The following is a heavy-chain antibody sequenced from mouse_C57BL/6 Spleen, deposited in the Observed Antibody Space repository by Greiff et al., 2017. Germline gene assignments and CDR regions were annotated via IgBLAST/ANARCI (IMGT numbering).Heavy chain of an antibody. D-gene: IGHD2-2*01. CDR2: IDPEGGDT. J-gene: IGHJ2*01. V-gene: IGHV14-1*01. CDR3: TTSSDGYDFDY. CDR1: GFNIKDYY. Sequence: VQLQQSGAELVRPGASVKLSCTASGFNIKDYYMSWVKQRPEQGLEWIGRIDPEGGDTEYAPTFQGKATMTADTSTNTDFLQLSSLTSEDTAVYYCTTSSDGYDFDYGGQGTTLTVSS.